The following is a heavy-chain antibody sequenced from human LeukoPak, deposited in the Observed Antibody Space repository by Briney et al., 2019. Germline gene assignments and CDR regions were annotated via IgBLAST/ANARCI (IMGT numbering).Heavy chain of an antibody. Sequence: ASVKVSCKASGYTFTSYYMHWVRQAPGQGLEWMGIINPSGGSTSYAQKFQGRVTMTRDTSTSTVYMELSSLRYEDTAVYYCARARGYDSSGYLSYYYYMDVWDKGTTVIVSS. CDR1: GYTFTSYY. D-gene: IGHD3-22*01. CDR3: ARARGYDSSGYLSYYYYMDV. CDR2: INPSGGST. J-gene: IGHJ6*03. V-gene: IGHV1-46*01.